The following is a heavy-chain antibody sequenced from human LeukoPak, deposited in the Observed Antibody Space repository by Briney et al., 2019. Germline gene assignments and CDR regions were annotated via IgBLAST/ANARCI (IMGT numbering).Heavy chain of an antibody. J-gene: IGHJ5*02. CDR3: ARDLAIRGVISHWFDP. CDR1: GGTFSSYA. D-gene: IGHD3-10*01. Sequence: GASVKVSCKASGGTFSSYAISWVRQAPGQGLEWMGWINPKSGGTNYAQKFQGRVTMTRDTSISTAYMELTRLRSDDTAMYYCARDLAIRGVISHWFDPWGQGTLVTVSS. V-gene: IGHV1-2*02. CDR2: INPKSGGT.